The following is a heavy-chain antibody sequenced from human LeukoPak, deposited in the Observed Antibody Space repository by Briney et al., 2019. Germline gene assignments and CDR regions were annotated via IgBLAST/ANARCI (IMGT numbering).Heavy chain of an antibody. D-gene: IGHD3-3*01. CDR3: TTGGDETYYDFWSGYYPY. CDR2: IKSKTDGGTK. V-gene: IGHV3-15*01. Sequence: GGSLRLSCAASGFTFSNAWMSWVRQAPGKGLEWVGRIKSKTDGGTKDYAAPVKGRFTISRDDSKNTLYLQMNSLKTEDTAVYYCTTGGDETYYDFWSGYYPYWGQGTLVTVSS. CDR1: GFTFSNAW. J-gene: IGHJ4*02.